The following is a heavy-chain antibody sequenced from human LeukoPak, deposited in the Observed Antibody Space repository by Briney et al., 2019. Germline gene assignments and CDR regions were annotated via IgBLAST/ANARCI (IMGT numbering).Heavy chain of an antibody. V-gene: IGHV1-69*10. CDR3: TSGENSSSSGDYYFDY. CDR1: GSTFSSYA. CDR2: IIPILGIA. Sequence: SVKVSCKASGSTFSSYAINWVRQASGQGLEWMGGIIPILGIANYAQKFQGRVTITADKSTTSAYMELSSLRSEDTAVYYCTSGENSSSSGDYYFDYWGQGTLVTAPS. J-gene: IGHJ4*02. D-gene: IGHD6-6*01.